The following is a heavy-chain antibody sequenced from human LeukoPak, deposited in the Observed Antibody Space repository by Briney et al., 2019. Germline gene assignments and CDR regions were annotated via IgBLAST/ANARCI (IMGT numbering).Heavy chain of an antibody. J-gene: IGHJ4*02. CDR1: GFTFTSSA. Sequence: SVKVSCKASGFTFTSSAVQWVRQARGQRLEWIGWIVVGSGNTNYAQKFQERVTITRDMSTSTAYMELSSLRSEDTAVYYCAAGYSGSYYPSFDYWGQGTLVTVS. CDR3: AAGYSGSYYPSFDY. D-gene: IGHD3-10*01. V-gene: IGHV1-58*01. CDR2: IVVGSGNT.